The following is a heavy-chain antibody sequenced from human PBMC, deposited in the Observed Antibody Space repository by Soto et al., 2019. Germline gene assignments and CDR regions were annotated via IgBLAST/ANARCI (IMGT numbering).Heavy chain of an antibody. CDR1: GFTFSSYA. D-gene: IGHD2-8*02. Sequence: QVQLVESGGGVVQPGRSLRLSCAASGFTFSSYAMHWVRQAPGKGLEWVAVISYDGSNKYYADSVKGRFTISRDNSKNSLYLQMNSVRAEDTAVYYCAREPGPRPNDYYYGMDVWGQGTTVTVSS. CDR3: AREPGPRPNDYYYGMDV. CDR2: ISYDGSNK. V-gene: IGHV3-30-3*01. J-gene: IGHJ6*02.